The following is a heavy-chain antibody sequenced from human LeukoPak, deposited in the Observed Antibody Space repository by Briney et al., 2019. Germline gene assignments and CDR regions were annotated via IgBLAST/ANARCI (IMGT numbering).Heavy chain of an antibody. V-gene: IGHV4-39*07. J-gene: IGHJ4*02. CDR1: GGSISSSTYY. CDR2: IYYGGST. Sequence: SETLSLTCSVSGGSISSSTYYWGWIRQPPGKGLEWIASIYYGGSTYYNPSLKSRVTISVDTSKNQFSLKLSSVTAADTAVYYCARDGGRLGATFNWGQGTLVTVSS. CDR3: ARDGGRLGATFN. D-gene: IGHD1-26*01.